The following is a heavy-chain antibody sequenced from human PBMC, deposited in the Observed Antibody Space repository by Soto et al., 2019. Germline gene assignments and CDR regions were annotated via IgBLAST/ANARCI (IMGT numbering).Heavy chain of an antibody. CDR2: LSGSGGST. CDR1: GFIFSNYA. Sequence: GGSLRLSCAASGFIFSNYAMTWVRQAPGKGLEWVSTLSGSGGSTYYADSVKGRFTIARDNSKNTLYLQMISLRGEDTAVYYCAKYRRGYDILTGYPPLHWFGMDVWGQGATVTVSS. V-gene: IGHV3-23*01. CDR3: AKYRRGYDILTGYPPLHWFGMDV. D-gene: IGHD3-9*01. J-gene: IGHJ6*02.